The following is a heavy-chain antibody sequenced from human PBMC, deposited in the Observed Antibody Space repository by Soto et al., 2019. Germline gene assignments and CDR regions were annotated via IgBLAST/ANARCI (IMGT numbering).Heavy chain of an antibody. Sequence: ASETLSLTSPVSGGSISSSSYYWGWIRQPPGKGLEWIGYIYYSGSTNYNPSLKSRVTISVDTSKNQFSLKLSSVTAADTAVYYCARTQGLIQPLYYYYYYMDVWGKGTTVTVSS. J-gene: IGHJ6*03. CDR3: ARTQGLIQPLYYYYYYMDV. D-gene: IGHD3-22*01. V-gene: IGHV4-39*07. CDR1: GGSISSSSYY. CDR2: IYYSGST.